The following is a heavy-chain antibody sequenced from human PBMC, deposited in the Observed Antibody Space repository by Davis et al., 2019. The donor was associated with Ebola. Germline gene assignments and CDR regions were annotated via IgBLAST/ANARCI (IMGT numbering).Heavy chain of an antibody. CDR3: AREVGKYFDY. Sequence: GESLKISCAASGFTFSSYGMHWVRQAPGKGLEWVAVIWYDGSNKYYADSVKGRFTISRDNSKNTLYLQMNSLRAEDTAVYYCAREVGKYFDYWGQGTLVTVSS. CDR2: IWYDGSNK. CDR1: GFTFSSYG. V-gene: IGHV3-33*01. J-gene: IGHJ4*02. D-gene: IGHD1-14*01.